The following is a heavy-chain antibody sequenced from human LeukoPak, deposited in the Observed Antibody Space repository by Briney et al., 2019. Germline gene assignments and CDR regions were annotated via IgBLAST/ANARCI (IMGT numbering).Heavy chain of an antibody. J-gene: IGHJ4*02. V-gene: IGHV3-64*01. CDR2: ISGNGGST. CDR3: ARAQYSSGYTTFDY. D-gene: IGHD6-19*01. Sequence: PGGSLRLSCAASGFTFSSYAMHWVRQAPGKGLEYVSAISGNGGSTYYANSVKGRFTISRDNSKNTLYLQMGSLRAEDMAVYYCARAQYSSGYTTFDYWGQGTLVTVSS. CDR1: GFTFSSYA.